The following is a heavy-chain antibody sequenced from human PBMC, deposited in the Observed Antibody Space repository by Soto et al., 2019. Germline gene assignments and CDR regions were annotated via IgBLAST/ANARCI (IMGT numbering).Heavy chain of an antibody. J-gene: IGHJ6*04. Sequence: GESLKISCKGSGYSFTSYWISWVRQMPGKGLEWMGRIDPSDSYTNYSPSFQGHVTISADKSISTAYLQWSSLKDSDKAMYYCERSSSTRRKYGMDVWGKGTTVPVS. CDR2: IDPSDSYT. V-gene: IGHV5-10-1*01. D-gene: IGHD2-2*01. CDR3: ERSSSTRRKYGMDV. CDR1: GYSFTSYW.